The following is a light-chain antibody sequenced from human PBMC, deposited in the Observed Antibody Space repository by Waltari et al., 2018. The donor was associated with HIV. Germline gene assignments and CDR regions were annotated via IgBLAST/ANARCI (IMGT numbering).Light chain of an antibody. CDR1: ASNIGTNYD. V-gene: IGLV1-40*01. Sequence: QSVLTQPPSVSGAPGQSVTISCSGSASNIGTNYDVNWYQQFPGAAPKLLIFGDDNRPSGGPDRFSGSKSGTSASLAITGLQPEDEADYYCQSYDVALGGFYLFGTGTTVTVL. J-gene: IGLJ1*01. CDR2: GDD. CDR3: QSYDVALGGFYL.